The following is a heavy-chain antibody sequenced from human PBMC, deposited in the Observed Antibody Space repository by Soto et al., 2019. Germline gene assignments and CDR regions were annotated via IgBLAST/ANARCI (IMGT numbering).Heavy chain of an antibody. CDR2: IYYSGST. V-gene: IGHV4-39*01. CDR3: ARRLYYDSSGFEGGGMDV. J-gene: IGHJ6*02. CDR1: SVSITSISFF. D-gene: IGHD3-22*01. Sequence: AETPTLNSTDASVSITSISFFWGLIRQPPGKGLEWIGSIYYSGSTYYNPSLKSRVTISVDTSKNQFSLKLSSVTAADTAVYYCARRLYYDSSGFEGGGMDVWGQGTTVS.